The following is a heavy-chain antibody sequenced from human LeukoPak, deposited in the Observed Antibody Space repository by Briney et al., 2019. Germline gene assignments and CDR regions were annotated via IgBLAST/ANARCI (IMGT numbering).Heavy chain of an antibody. CDR2: INPSGGST. CDR1: GGTFSSYA. D-gene: IGHD2-2*01. V-gene: IGHV1-46*01. Sequence: ASVKVSCKASGGTFSSYAISWVRQAPGQGLEWMGIINPSGGSTSYAQKFQGRVTMTRDTSTSTVYMELSSLRSEDTAVYYCASSVYQSRVVPVQNAFDIWGQGTMVTVSS. J-gene: IGHJ3*02. CDR3: ASSVYQSRVVPVQNAFDI.